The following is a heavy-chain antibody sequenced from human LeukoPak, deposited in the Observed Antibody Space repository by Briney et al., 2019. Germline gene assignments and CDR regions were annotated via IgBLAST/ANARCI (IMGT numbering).Heavy chain of an antibody. Sequence: ASVKVSCKASGGTFSSYAISWVRQAPGQGLEWMGGIIPIFGTANYAQKFQGRVTITTDESTNTAYMELSSLRSEDTAVYYCARVGQRRLATTEVFDYWGQGTLVTVSS. V-gene: IGHV1-69*05. D-gene: IGHD5-12*01. CDR1: GGTFSSYA. J-gene: IGHJ4*02. CDR3: ARVGQRRLATTEVFDY. CDR2: IIPIFGTA.